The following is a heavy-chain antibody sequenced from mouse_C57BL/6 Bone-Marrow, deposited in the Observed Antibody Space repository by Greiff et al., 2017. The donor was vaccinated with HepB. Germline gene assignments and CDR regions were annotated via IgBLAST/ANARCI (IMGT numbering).Heavy chain of an antibody. CDR3: TINEGYYVDY. Sequence: VQRQQSGTVLARPGASVKRACKTSGYTFTSYWMHWVKQRPGQGLEWIGAISPGNSDTSYNQKFKGTAKLTAVTSASTAYMELSSLTNEDAAVYYCTINEGYYVDYWGQGTTLTVSS. CDR1: GYTFTSYW. CDR2: ISPGNSDT. V-gene: IGHV1-5*01. J-gene: IGHJ2*01. D-gene: IGHD1-2*01.